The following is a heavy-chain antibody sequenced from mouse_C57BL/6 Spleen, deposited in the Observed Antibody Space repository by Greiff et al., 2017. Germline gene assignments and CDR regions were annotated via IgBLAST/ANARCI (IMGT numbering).Heavy chain of an antibody. CDR2: IHPNSGST. Sequence: VQLQQPGAELVKPGASVKLSCKASGYTFTSYWMHWVKQRPGQGLEWIGMIHPNSGSTNYNEKFKSKATLTVDKSSSTAYMQLSSLTAEDSAVCYYARSGGYYAMDYWGQGTSVTVSS. CDR3: ARSGGYYAMDY. J-gene: IGHJ4*01. V-gene: IGHV1-64*01. CDR1: GYTFTSYW.